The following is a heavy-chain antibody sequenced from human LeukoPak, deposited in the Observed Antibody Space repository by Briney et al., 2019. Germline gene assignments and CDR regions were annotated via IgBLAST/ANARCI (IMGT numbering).Heavy chain of an antibody. J-gene: IGHJ4*02. V-gene: IGHV3-23*01. CDR3: AKVCDLYYDILTGYYGGHQNSFDY. Sequence: GGSLRLSCAASGFTFSSYAMSWVRQAPGEGLEWVSAISGSGGSTYYADSVKGRFTISRDNSKNTLYLQMNSLRAEDTAVYYCAKVCDLYYDILTGYYGGHQNSFDYWGQGTLVTVSS. CDR2: ISGSGGST. CDR1: GFTFSSYA. D-gene: IGHD3-9*01.